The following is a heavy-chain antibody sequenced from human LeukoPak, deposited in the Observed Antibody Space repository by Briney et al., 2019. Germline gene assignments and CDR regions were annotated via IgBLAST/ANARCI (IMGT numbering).Heavy chain of an antibody. V-gene: IGHV1-18*01. CDR3: AISPLLEWLSPFDY. Sequence: ASVKVSCKASGYTFTSYGISWVRQAPGQGLEWMGWISAYNGNTNYAQKLQGRVTMTTDTSTSTAYMELRSLRSDDTAVYYCAISPLLEWLSPFDYWGQGTLVTVSS. CDR1: GYTFTSYG. J-gene: IGHJ4*02. D-gene: IGHD3-3*01. CDR2: ISAYNGNT.